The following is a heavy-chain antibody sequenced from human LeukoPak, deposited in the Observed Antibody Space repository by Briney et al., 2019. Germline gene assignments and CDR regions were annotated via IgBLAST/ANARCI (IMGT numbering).Heavy chain of an antibody. CDR3: ARSFFQWNYGSCLDS. D-gene: IGHD1-7*01. CDR1: GFTFSNYV. J-gene: IGHJ4*02. CDR2: IAHDGSNK. V-gene: IGHV3-30*03. Sequence: GGSLRLSCAASGFTFSNYVMQWVRQTPGKGLGWVALIAHDGSNKYYADSVKGRFTISRENSKNMVYLQMSSLRPEDTAVYSCARSFFQWNYGSCLDSWGQGTLVTVSS.